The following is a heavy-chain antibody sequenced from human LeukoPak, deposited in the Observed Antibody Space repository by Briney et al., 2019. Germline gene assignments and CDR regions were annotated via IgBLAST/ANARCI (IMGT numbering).Heavy chain of an antibody. D-gene: IGHD3-10*01. V-gene: IGHV3-23*01. J-gene: IGHJ3*02. CDR3: ARVRGQLWFADGFDI. Sequence: GGSLRLSCAASGFTFSSYAMNWVRQAPGKGLEWVSAISGSGGSTYYADSVKGRFTISRDNSKNTLYPQMSSLRAEDTAVYYCARVRGQLWFADGFDIWGQGTMATVSS. CDR2: ISGSGGST. CDR1: GFTFSSYA.